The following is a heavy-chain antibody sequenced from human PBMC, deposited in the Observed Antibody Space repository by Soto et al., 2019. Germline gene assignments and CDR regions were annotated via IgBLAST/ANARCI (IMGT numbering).Heavy chain of an antibody. CDR1: GFSFSSSD. CDR3: TRGPTHGAFDI. V-gene: IGHV3-30*03. Sequence: DLEESGGGVVQPGRSLRLSCVASGFSFSSSDMHWVRQAPGKGLEWVAHISIDGSRKYYADSVKGRISVSRENSMNTLYLQINSLRPEEAALYYCTRGPTHGAFDIWGQGTMVTVSS. CDR2: ISIDGSRK. J-gene: IGHJ3*02.